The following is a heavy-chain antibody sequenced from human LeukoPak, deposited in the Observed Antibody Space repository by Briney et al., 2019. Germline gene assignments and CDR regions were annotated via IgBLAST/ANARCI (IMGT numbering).Heavy chain of an antibody. CDR3: ARAALSGWIDY. D-gene: IGHD6-19*01. Sequence: GGSLRLSCAASGFTFSNYEMSWVRQAPGKGLEWVSYISSSGNTIYYGDSVKGRFTISRDNAKNSLYLQMNSLRAEDTGVYYCARAALSGWIDYWGQGTLVTVSS. V-gene: IGHV3-48*03. CDR2: ISSSGNTI. J-gene: IGHJ4*02. CDR1: GFTFSNYE.